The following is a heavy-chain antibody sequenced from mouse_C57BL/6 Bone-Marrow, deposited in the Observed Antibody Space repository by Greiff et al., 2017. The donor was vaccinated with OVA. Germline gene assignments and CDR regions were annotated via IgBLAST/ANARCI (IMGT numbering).Heavy chain of an antibody. V-gene: IGHV8-8*01. CDR3: ARSYYGSSYWYFDV. Sequence: QVTLKESGPGILQPSQTLSLPCSFSGFSLSTFGMGVGWIRQPSGKGLEWLAHIWWDDDKYYNPALKSRLTISKDTSKNQVFLKIANVDTADTATYYCARSYYGSSYWYFDVWGTGTTVTVSS. J-gene: IGHJ1*03. CDR1: GFSLSTFGMG. D-gene: IGHD1-1*01. CDR2: IWWDDDK.